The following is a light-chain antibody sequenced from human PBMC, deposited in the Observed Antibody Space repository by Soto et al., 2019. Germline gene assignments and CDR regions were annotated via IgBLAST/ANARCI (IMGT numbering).Light chain of an antibody. CDR3: LQSDSSPYT. CDR2: AAS. Sequence: DIQVTQSPSSLSASVGDRVTISCRTSQSISRYLHWYQHRPGKAPNLLIYAASSLQSGVSSRFSGCGSGTDFSLTISDLQPEDFATYYCLQSDSSPYTFGQGTKLEI. CDR1: QSISRY. J-gene: IGKJ2*01. V-gene: IGKV1-39*01.